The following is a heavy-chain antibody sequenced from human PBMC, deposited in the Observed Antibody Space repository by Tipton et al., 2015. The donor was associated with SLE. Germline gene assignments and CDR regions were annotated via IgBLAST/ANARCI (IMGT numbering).Heavy chain of an antibody. V-gene: IGHV3-30*04. CDR2: ISYDGSKK. Sequence: SLRLSCAASGFTFSSYAMHWVRQAPGKGLEWVAVISYDGSKKYYADSVKGRFTISGDNSKNTLYLQMNSLRAEDTAVYYCARSQGAFDIWGQGTMVTVSS. J-gene: IGHJ3*02. CDR1: GFTFSSYA. CDR3: ARSQGAFDI.